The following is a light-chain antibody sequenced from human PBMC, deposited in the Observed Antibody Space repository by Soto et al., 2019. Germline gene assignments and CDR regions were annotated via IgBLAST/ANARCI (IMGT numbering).Light chain of an antibody. CDR3: QQYGTLPPRYT. CDR2: GTS. J-gene: IGKJ2*01. Sequence: PGERATLSCRASQRMSSNYLAWYQQKPGQAPRLLIYGTSSRATGTPDRFSGSGSGTDFTLTISGLEPEDSAVYYCQQYGTLPPRYTFGQGTKLEIK. CDR1: QRMSSNY. V-gene: IGKV3-20*01.